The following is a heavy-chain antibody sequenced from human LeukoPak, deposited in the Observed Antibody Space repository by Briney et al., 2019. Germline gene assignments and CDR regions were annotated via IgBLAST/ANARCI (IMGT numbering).Heavy chain of an antibody. J-gene: IGHJ4*02. CDR2: ISGSGGST. Sequence: PGGSLRLSCAASGFTFSSYAMSWVRQAPGKGLEWVPAISGSGGSTYYADSVKGRFTISRDNSKNTLYLQMNSLRAEDTAVYYCAKGPAPIAVAGTDYWGQGTLVTVSS. D-gene: IGHD6-19*01. CDR1: GFTFSSYA. V-gene: IGHV3-23*01. CDR3: AKGPAPIAVAGTDY.